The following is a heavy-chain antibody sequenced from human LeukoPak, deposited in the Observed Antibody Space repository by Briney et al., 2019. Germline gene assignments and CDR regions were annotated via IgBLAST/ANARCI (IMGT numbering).Heavy chain of an antibody. CDR1: GFTFTTYW. V-gene: IGHV3-7*01. D-gene: IGHD5-24*01. CDR3: ATRNNGCPYH. CDR2: IKQDGSEE. J-gene: IGHJ4*02. Sequence: PGGSLRLSCAASGFTFTTYWMMWVRQAPGKGLEWLAKIKQDGSEEYYVDSVRGRFTISRDNAKNSVYLQMNSLRAEDTAVYYCATRNNGCPYHWGQGTLVTVSS.